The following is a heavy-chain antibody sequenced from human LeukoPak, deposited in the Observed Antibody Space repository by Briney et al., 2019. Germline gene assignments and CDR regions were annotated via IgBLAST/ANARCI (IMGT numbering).Heavy chain of an antibody. CDR2: IYTSGST. Sequence: SETLSLTCTVSGGSINSYYSNWIRQPAGKGLEWIGRIYTSGSTNYNPSLKSRVTLSVDTSKNQFSLNLISVTAADTAVYYCARGKRQVYYDSGSTDENLDYWGQGTLVTVSS. D-gene: IGHD3-10*01. J-gene: IGHJ4*02. CDR1: GGSINSYY. CDR3: ARGKRQVYYDSGSTDENLDY. V-gene: IGHV4-4*07.